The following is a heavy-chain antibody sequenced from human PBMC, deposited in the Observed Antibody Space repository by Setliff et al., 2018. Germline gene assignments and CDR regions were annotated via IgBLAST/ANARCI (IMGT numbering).Heavy chain of an antibody. CDR1: GYIFTTYA. J-gene: IGHJ6*03. CDR3: ARASRFGTTVWKGDYYMDV. D-gene: IGHD4-4*01. V-gene: IGHV7-4-1*02. Sequence: ASVKVSCKASGYIFTTYAIGWMRQAPGQGPEWMGWINTNTGNPSYAQGFTGRLVFSLDTSASTAYLQISSLKAEDSAVYYCARASRFGTTVWKGDYYMDVWGKGTTVTVSS. CDR2: INTNTGNP.